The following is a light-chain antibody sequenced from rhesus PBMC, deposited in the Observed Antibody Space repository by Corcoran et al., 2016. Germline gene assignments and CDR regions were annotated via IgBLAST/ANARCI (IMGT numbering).Light chain of an antibody. Sequence: EIVLTQSPATLSLSPGERATLPRSASQSVRSSLAWYQQKPEQAPRLLMQGASSRATGIPDRFSGSGSGTDFTITVSSLDPEDFAVYCFQQYNSWPRTFGQGTKVEI. J-gene: IGKJ1*01. CDR1: QSVRSS. CDR2: GAS. V-gene: IGKV3-42*03. CDR3: QQYNSWPRT.